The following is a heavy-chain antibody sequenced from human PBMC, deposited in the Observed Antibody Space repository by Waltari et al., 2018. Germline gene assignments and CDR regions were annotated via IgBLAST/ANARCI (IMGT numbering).Heavy chain of an antibody. CDR3: ARGYCSGDSCSVYFDY. D-gene: IGHD2-15*01. V-gene: IGHV4-34*02. J-gene: IGHJ4*02. CDR2: INHSGST. CDR1: GGSFSGYY. Sequence: QVQLQQWGAGLLKPSETLSPTCAVYGGSFSGYYWSWIRQPPGKGLEWIGEINHSGSTNYNPSLKSRVTISVDTSKNQFSLKVNSVTAADTAVYYCARGYCSGDSCSVYFDYWGQGTLVTVSS.